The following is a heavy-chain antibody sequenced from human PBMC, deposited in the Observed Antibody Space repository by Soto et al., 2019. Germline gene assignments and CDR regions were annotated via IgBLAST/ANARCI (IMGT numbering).Heavy chain of an antibody. CDR1: GFTFRSYA. V-gene: IGHV3-23*01. CDR2: ISTSGAST. CDR3: AKGFIVGATDAFDI. Sequence: GGSLRLSCAASGFTFRSYAMSGVRQAPGKGLEWVSAISTSGASTYYADSVKGRFTISRDNSKNTLYLQMNSLRAEDTAVYYCAKGFIVGATDAFDIWGQGTMVTVSS. D-gene: IGHD1-26*01. J-gene: IGHJ3*02.